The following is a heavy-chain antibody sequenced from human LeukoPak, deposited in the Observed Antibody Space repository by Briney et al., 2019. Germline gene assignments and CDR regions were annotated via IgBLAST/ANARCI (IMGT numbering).Heavy chain of an antibody. J-gene: IGHJ5*02. Sequence: ASVKVSCKASGGTFSSYAISWVRQAPGQGLEWMGGIIPIFGTANYAQKFQGRVTITTDESTSTAYMELSRLRSEDTAVYYCARNKPAAVTLKSHWFDPWGQGTLVTVSS. V-gene: IGHV1-69*05. CDR1: GGTFSSYA. D-gene: IGHD6-13*01. CDR2: IIPIFGTA. CDR3: ARNKPAAVTLKSHWFDP.